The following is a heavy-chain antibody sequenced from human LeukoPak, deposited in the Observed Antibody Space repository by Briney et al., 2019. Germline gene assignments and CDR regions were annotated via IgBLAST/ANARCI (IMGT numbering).Heavy chain of an antibody. J-gene: IGHJ1*01. D-gene: IGHD6-13*01. CDR1: GVTFTDYY. V-gene: IGHV3-11*01. Sequence: GGSLRLSCAASGVTFTDYYMSWIRQAPGRGLEWVSYISVSGGTRYYADSVKGRFTISRDNAKNSLYLQMDSLRAEDTAVYYCAKSRLSSIVGYFQHWGQGTLVTVSS. CDR2: ISVSGGTR. CDR3: AKSRLSSIVGYFQH.